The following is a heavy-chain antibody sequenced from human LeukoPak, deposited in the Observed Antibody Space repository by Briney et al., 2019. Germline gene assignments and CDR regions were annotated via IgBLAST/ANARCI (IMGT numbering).Heavy chain of an antibody. CDR2: ISSSSSYI. V-gene: IGHV3-21*04. D-gene: IGHD6-6*01. J-gene: IGHJ4*02. CDR1: GFTFSSYS. CDR3: AKDMGERGQLLFYY. Sequence: GGSLRLSCAASGFTFSSYSMNWVRQAPGKGLEWVSSISSSSSYIYYADSVKGRFTISRDNAKNSLYLQMNSLRAEDTAVYYCAKDMGERGQLLFYYWGQGTLVTVSS.